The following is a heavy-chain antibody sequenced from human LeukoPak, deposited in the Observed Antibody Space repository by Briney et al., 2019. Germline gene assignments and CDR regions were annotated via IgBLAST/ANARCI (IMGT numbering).Heavy chain of an antibody. V-gene: IGHV1-18*01. CDR3: GSAPYGKGAFDI. J-gene: IGHJ3*02. D-gene: IGHD4-17*01. Sequence: GSGEVSCKASGYTFTRYGISWVRQAPGQGLGWMGWISAYNGNKNYAQKLQGRVPINPDQTPSPAHMEPRNLQSDDPAVYYCGSAPYGKGAFDIWGQGTMVTVSS. CDR1: GYTFTRYG. CDR2: ISAYNGNK.